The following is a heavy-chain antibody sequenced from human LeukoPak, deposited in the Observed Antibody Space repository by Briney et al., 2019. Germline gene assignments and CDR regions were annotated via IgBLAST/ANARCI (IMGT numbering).Heavy chain of an antibody. Sequence: PGGSLRLSCAASGFTSSNYAMSWVRQAPGKGLEWVSSISGSGGGTYYADSLKGRFTISRDNSKNTMYLQMNSLRAEDTAVYYCAKGSPPTWFDPWGQGTLVTVSS. CDR2: ISGSGGGT. J-gene: IGHJ5*02. V-gene: IGHV3-23*01. CDR3: AKGSPPTWFDP. CDR1: GFTSSNYA.